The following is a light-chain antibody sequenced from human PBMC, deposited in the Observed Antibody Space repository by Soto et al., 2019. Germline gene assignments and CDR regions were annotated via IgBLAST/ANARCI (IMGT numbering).Light chain of an antibody. CDR3: QAWDSSIVV. V-gene: IGLV3-1*01. J-gene: IGLJ2*01. Sequence: SYELTQPPSVSVSPGQTASITCSGDKLGDKYACWYQQKPGQSPVLVIYQDSKRPSGIPERFSGSNSGNTATLTISGTQAMDDADYYGQAWDSSIVVFGGGTKLTVL. CDR1: KLGDKY. CDR2: QDS.